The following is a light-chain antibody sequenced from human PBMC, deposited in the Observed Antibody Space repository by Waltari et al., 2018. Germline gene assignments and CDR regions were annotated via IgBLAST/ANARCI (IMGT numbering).Light chain of an antibody. CDR2: AAS. Sequence: DIQMTQSPSSLSASAGDRVTITCRASQSIATYLNWYQQKPGKAPILLIYAASSLQFVVPSRFSGSGSWTDFTLAISSLQPEDFATYFCQQSYSAPHPFGGGTQVDIK. CDR1: QSIATY. J-gene: IGKJ4*01. V-gene: IGKV1-39*01. CDR3: QQSYSAPHP.